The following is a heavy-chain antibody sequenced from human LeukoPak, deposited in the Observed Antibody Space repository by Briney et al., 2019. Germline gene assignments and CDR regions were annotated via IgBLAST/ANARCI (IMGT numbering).Heavy chain of an antibody. Sequence: SETLSLTCTVSGGSISSSRYYWGWIRQPPGKGLECIGTIYYSGSTYYNPSLKRRVTLSVDTSKNQFSLKLSSVTAADTAVYYCASVFYSSGLDGFDYWGQGTLVTVSS. J-gene: IGHJ4*02. CDR2: IYYSGST. D-gene: IGHD6-19*01. CDR1: GGSISSSRYY. CDR3: ASVFYSSGLDGFDY. V-gene: IGHV4-39*01.